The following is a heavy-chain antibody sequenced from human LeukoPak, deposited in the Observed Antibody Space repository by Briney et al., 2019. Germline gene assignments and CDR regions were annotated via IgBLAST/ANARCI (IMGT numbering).Heavy chain of an antibody. V-gene: IGHV3-64*01. Sequence: AGGSLRLSCAASGFTFSNYAMHWVRQAPGKGLEYVSSINSNGGTTFYANSVKGRFTISRDNSTNTLYLQMNSLRAEDTAVYYCARGGVYYGSGSYPGILDYWGQGTLVTVSS. CDR2: INSNGGTT. CDR1: GFTFSNYA. D-gene: IGHD3-10*01. CDR3: ARGGVYYGSGSYPGILDY. J-gene: IGHJ4*02.